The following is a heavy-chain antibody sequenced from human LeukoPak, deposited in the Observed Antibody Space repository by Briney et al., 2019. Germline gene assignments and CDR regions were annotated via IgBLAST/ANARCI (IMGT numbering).Heavy chain of an antibody. V-gene: IGHV3-53*01. D-gene: IGHD6-13*01. CDR3: AREGASSSFGY. Sequence: GGSLRLSCVVSGFTVSSNYMSWVRQAPGKGLEWVSVLYSGGNTYHADSVKGRFTIPRDNSKNTLYLQMNSLRAEDTAVYYCAREGASSSFGYWGQGTLVTVSS. J-gene: IGHJ4*02. CDR2: LYSGGNT. CDR1: GFTVSSNY.